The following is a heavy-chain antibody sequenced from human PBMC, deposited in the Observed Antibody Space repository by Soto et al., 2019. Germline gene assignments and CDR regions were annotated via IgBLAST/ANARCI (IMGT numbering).Heavy chain of an antibody. CDR1: GGSISSSSYY. J-gene: IGHJ6*03. CDR2: IYYSGST. D-gene: IGHD6-13*01. Sequence: SETLSLTCTVSGGSISSSSYYWGWIRQPPGKGLEWIGSIYYSGSTYYNPSLKSRVTISVDTSKNQFSLKLSSVTAADTAVYYCARQWRYSSSSYGHMDVWGKGTRVTVSS. V-gene: IGHV4-39*01. CDR3: ARQWRYSSSSYGHMDV.